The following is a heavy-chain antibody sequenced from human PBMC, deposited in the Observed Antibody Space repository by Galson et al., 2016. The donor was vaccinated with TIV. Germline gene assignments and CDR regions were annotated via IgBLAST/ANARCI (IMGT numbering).Heavy chain of an antibody. Sequence: PALVTPTQTVTLTCTFSGFSLNTDGMCVNWIRQPPGKALEWLARIDWDDDKYHSPFLKTRLTISKDTSKNQVVLTLTDMDPVDTATYYCARTPDYYGTSHSHFAHWGQGTLVTVSS. CDR3: ARTPDYYGTSHSHFAH. V-gene: IGHV2-70*11. J-gene: IGHJ4*02. CDR2: IDWDDDK. D-gene: IGHD3-10*01. CDR1: GFSLNTDGMC.